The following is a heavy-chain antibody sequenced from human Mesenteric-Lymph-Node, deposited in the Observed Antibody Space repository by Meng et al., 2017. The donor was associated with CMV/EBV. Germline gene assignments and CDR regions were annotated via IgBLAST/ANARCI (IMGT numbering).Heavy chain of an antibody. D-gene: IGHD4-11*01. Sequence: SETLSLTCTVSGDSISSSSYYWDWIRQSPGTGLEWIGSIYYSGTTYYNPSLKSRVTISVDTSKNQFSLKLNSVTAADTAVYYCARDDYYNWFDPWGQGTLVTVSS. CDR3: ARDDYYNWFDP. J-gene: IGHJ5*02. CDR1: GDSISSSSYY. CDR2: IYYSGTT. V-gene: IGHV4-39*07.